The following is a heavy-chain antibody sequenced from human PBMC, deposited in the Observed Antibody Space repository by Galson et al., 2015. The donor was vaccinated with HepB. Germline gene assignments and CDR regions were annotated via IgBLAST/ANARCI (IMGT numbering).Heavy chain of an antibody. V-gene: IGHV1-3*01. CDR1: GYTFTTYT. CDR2: INAGNGNT. J-gene: IGHJ4*02. CDR3: ARGSPGDVVPAAPVY. D-gene: IGHD2-2*01. Sequence: SVKVSCKASGYTFTTYTMHWVRQAPGQRLEWMGWINAGNGNTKFSQKFQGRLTIIRDTSASAAYMELSSLRSEDTAVYYCARGSPGDVVPAAPVYWGQGTLVTVSS.